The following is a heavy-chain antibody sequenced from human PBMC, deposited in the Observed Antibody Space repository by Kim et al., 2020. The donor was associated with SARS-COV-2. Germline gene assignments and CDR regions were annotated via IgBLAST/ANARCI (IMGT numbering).Heavy chain of an antibody. CDR3: ARIYDGGDY. V-gene: IGHV3-11*01. J-gene: IGHJ4*02. Sequence: YADSLKGRFTISRDNAKNSLYLQMNSLRADDTAVYYCARIYDGGDYWGQGTLVTVSS. D-gene: IGHD5-12*01.